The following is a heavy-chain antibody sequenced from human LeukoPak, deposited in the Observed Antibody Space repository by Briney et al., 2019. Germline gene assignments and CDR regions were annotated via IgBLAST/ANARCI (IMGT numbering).Heavy chain of an antibody. D-gene: IGHD2-2*01. CDR3: ARERSTVLCLDI. Sequence: ASVKVSCKASGYTFTSYGISWVRQAPGQGLEWMGWISAYNGNTNYAQRLQGRVTMTTDTSTSTAYMELRSLRSDDTAVYYCARERSTVLCLDIWGQGTMVTVSS. CDR1: GYTFTSYG. CDR2: ISAYNGNT. J-gene: IGHJ3*02. V-gene: IGHV1-18*01.